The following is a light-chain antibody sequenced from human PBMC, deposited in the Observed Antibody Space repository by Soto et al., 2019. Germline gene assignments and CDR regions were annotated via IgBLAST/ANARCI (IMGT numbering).Light chain of an antibody. CDR2: DAS. CDR1: QSVSTF. CDR3: QQSDSRPMP. V-gene: IGKV3-11*01. Sequence: DIVLTQSPATLSASPGERVTLSCRASQSVSTFVDWYQHKPGQAPRPLIYDASRRATGVPERFSGRGSGTDFTLTISSLEPEDFATYYCQQSDSRPMPFGEGTRLERK. J-gene: IGKJ4*01.